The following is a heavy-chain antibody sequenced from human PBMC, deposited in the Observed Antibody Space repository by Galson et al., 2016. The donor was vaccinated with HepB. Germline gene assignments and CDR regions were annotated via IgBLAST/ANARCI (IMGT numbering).Heavy chain of an antibody. Sequence: QSGAEVKKPGESLRISCKGSGYRFTNFWITWVRQMPGKGLEWMGRIDPDDSNTNYSPSFQGHVTISVDKSISTAYLEWSSLRASDTAMYYCARLPQDRWRIYYYYYMDGWGKGTTVTVSS. CDR3: ARLPQDRWRIYYYYYMDG. V-gene: IGHV5-10-1*01. CDR2: IDPDDSNT. CDR1: GYRFTNFW. D-gene: IGHD2-15*01. J-gene: IGHJ6*03.